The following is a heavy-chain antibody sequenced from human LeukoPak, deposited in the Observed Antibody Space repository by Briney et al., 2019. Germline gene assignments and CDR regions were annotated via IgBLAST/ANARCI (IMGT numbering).Heavy chain of an antibody. J-gene: IGHJ4*02. CDR3: ARALSGGSCFDY. CDR1: GGSISSNSYY. V-gene: IGHV4-39*07. D-gene: IGHD2-15*01. Sequence: SETLSLTCTVSGGSISSNSYYWGWIRQPPGKGLKWIGSIYYSGSTYYNPSLKSRVTISVDTSKNQFSLKLSSVTAADTAVYYCARALSGGSCFDYWGQGTLVTVSS. CDR2: IYYSGST.